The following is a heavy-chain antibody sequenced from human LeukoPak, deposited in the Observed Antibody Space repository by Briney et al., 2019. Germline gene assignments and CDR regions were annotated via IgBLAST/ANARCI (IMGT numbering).Heavy chain of an antibody. CDR1: GFTFSESA. CDR2: IRSKINSYVT. D-gene: IGHD3-3*01. Sequence: GGSLRLSCAASGFTFSESAIHWVRQASGKGLEWVGRIRSKINSYVTAYAASVKGRFTVSRDDSNNTAYLQMNSLKTEDTAVYYCARQGTIFGVPTFDPWGQGTLVTVSS. J-gene: IGHJ5*02. V-gene: IGHV3-73*01. CDR3: ARQGTIFGVPTFDP.